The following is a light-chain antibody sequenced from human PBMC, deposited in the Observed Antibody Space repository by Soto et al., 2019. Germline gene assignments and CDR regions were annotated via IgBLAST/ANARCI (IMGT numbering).Light chain of an antibody. J-gene: IGKJ4*01. CDR3: QQRSNWPLT. Sequence: EIVLTQSPATLSLSPGERDTLSCRASQSVSSSLAWYQQKPGQTPRLLIYDVSNRATGIPARFSGSGSGTDFTLTVSSLEPEDFSVYYCQQRSNWPLTFGGGTKVEIK. CDR2: DVS. V-gene: IGKV3-11*01. CDR1: QSVSSS.